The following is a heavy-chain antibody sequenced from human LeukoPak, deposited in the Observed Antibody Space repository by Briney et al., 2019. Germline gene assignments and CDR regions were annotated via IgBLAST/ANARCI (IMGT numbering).Heavy chain of an antibody. Sequence: GGSLRLSCAASGFTFSSYAMHWVRQAPGKGLEWVAFIRYDDITKYYVDSVKGRFTISRDNSKNTLYLQMNSLRAEDTAVYYCAKETSNDSGTLYWGQGTLVTVSS. CDR2: IRYDDITK. CDR3: AKETSNDSGTLY. D-gene: IGHD3-22*01. J-gene: IGHJ4*02. V-gene: IGHV3-30*02. CDR1: GFTFSSYA.